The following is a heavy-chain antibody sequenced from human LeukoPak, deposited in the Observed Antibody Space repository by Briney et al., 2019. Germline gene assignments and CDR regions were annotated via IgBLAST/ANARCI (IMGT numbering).Heavy chain of an antibody. J-gene: IGHJ6*04. CDR2: IKRDGSAK. D-gene: IGHD3-10*02. V-gene: IGHV3-7*01. CDR3: AELGITMIGGV. CDR1: GFTFSSYW. Sequence: GSLRLSCVASGFTFSSYWMSWVRQAPGKGLEYMGNIKRDGSAKSYVDSVRGRFTISRDNANNSLYLQMNSLRAEDTAVYYCAELGITMIGGVWGKGTTVTISS.